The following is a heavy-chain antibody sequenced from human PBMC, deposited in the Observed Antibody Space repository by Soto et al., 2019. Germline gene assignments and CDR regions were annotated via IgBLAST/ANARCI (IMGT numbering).Heavy chain of an antibody. CDR1: GGSISSSSYY. D-gene: IGHD2-2*01. V-gene: IGHV4-39*01. J-gene: IGHJ5*02. CDR3: ARHWDVVPAATFMWFDP. CDR2: IYYSGST. Sequence: SETLSLTCTVSGGSISSSSYYWGWIRQPPGKGLEWIGSIYYSGSTYYNPSLKSRVTISVDTSKNQFSLKLSSVTAADTAVYYCARHWDVVPAATFMWFDPWGQGTLVTVS.